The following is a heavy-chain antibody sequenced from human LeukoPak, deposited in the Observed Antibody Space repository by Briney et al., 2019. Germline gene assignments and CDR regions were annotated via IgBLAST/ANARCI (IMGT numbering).Heavy chain of an antibody. Sequence: PSETLSLTCTVSGGSIRSYYWSWIRQPPGKGLEWIAYIYYSGSTNYNPSLESRVAISVDTSKNQFSLKLDSVTAADTAVYYCARLQATVSIHAYFDFWGRGTLVTVSS. D-gene: IGHD4-17*01. J-gene: IGHJ4*02. CDR1: GGSIRSYY. V-gene: IGHV4-59*01. CDR3: ARLQATVSIHAYFDF. CDR2: IYYSGST.